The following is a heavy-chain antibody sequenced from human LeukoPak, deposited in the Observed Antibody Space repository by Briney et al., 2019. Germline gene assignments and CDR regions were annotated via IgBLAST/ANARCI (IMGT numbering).Heavy chain of an antibody. CDR2: ISGSGGST. CDR3: AKVLQRAMIRGLGYYFDY. CDR1: GFTFSSYA. V-gene: IGHV3-23*01. Sequence: PGGYLRLYCAASGFTFSSYAMSWVRQAPGKGLEWVSAISGSGGSTYYADSVKGRFTISRDNSKNTLYLQMNSLRAEDTAVYYCAKVLQRAMIRGLGYYFDYWGQGTLVTVSS. J-gene: IGHJ4*02. D-gene: IGHD3-10*01.